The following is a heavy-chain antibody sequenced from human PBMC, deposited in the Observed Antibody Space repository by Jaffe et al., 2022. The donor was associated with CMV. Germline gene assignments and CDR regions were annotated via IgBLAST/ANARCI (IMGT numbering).Heavy chain of an antibody. D-gene: IGHD3-3*01. J-gene: IGHJ6*03. CDR2: INHSGST. V-gene: IGHV4-34*01. Sequence: QVQLQQWGAGLLKPSETLSLTCGVYGGSFSGYYWSWIRQPPGKGLEWIGEINHSGSTNYNPSLKSRVTISVDTSKNQFSLKLSSVTAADTAVYYCARGKIFGGYYYYYMDVWGKGTTVTVSS. CDR1: GGSFSGYY. CDR3: ARGKIFGGYYYYYMDV.